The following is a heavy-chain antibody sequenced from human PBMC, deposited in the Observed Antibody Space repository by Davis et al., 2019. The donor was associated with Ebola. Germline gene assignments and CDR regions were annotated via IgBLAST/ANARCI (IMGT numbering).Heavy chain of an antibody. D-gene: IGHD4-17*01. CDR1: GGSISSSNW. V-gene: IGHV4-4*02. CDR2: IYYSGST. J-gene: IGHJ4*02. Sequence: SETLSLTCAVSGGSISSSNWWSWVRQPPGKGLEWIGSIYYSGSTYYNPSLKSRVTISVDTSKNQFSLKLNSVTAADTAVYYCARGSAYARFDYWGQGTLVTVSS. CDR3: ARGSAYARFDY.